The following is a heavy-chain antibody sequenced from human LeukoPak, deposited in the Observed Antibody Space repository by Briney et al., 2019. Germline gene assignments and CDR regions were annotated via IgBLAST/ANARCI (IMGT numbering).Heavy chain of an antibody. CDR3: ARAAITHFDY. Sequence: SETLSLTCTVSGGSIGSHYWSWIRQPPGKGLEWIGYIYYSGSTNYNPSLKSRVTISVDTSKNQFSLKLSSVTAADTAVYYCARAAITHFDYWGQGTLVTVSS. CDR1: GGSIGSHY. V-gene: IGHV4-59*11. CDR2: IYYSGST. D-gene: IGHD5-18*01. J-gene: IGHJ4*02.